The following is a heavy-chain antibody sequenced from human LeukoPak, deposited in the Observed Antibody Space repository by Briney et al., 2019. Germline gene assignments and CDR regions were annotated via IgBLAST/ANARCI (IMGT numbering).Heavy chain of an antibody. Sequence: GESLKISCKGSGYRFSGYWIGWVRQMPGKGLEWMGIIYPGDSDTRYSPSFQGQVTISADKSISTAYLQWSSLKASDTAMYYCASPRYYYDSSGYYFDYWGQGTLVTVSS. CDR2: IYPGDSDT. CDR1: GYRFSGYW. D-gene: IGHD3-22*01. J-gene: IGHJ4*02. CDR3: ASPRYYYDSSGYYFDY. V-gene: IGHV5-51*01.